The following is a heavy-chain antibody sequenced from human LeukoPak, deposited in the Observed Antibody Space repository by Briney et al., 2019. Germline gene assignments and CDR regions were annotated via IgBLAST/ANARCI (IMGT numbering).Heavy chain of an antibody. D-gene: IGHD2-2*01. CDR3: ARTRSCSSTSCYVDY. V-gene: IGHV3-23*01. Sequence: GGSLRLSCVASGFTFSSYAMSWVRQAPGTGLEWVSGISGSGESTYYADSVKGRFTISRDNSKNTLYLQMNSLRAEDTAVYYCARTRSCSSTSCYVDYWGQGALVTVSS. J-gene: IGHJ4*02. CDR1: GFTFSSYA. CDR2: ISGSGEST.